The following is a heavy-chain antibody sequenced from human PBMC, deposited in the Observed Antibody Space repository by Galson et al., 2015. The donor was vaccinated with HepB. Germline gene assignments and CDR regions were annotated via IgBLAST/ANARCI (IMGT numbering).Heavy chain of an antibody. D-gene: IGHD2-21*02. J-gene: IGHJ4*02. CDR3: ARDSVPSYVVVPAPAMTASDY. V-gene: IGHV1-46*03. CDR1: GYTFTSYY. Sequence: SVKVSCKASGYTFTSYYMHRVRQAPGQGLEWMGIINPSGGSTSYAQKFQGRVTMTRDTSTGTVYMELSSLRSEDTAVYYCARDSVPSYVVVPAPAMTASDYWGQGTLVTVSS. CDR2: INPSGGST.